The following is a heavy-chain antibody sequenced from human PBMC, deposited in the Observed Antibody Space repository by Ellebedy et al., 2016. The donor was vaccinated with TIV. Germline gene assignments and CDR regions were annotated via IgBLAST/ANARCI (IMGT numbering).Heavy chain of an antibody. Sequence: SVKVSXXASGGTFSSYAISWVRQAPGQGLEWMGGIIPIFGTANYAQKFQGRVTITADESTSTAYMELSSLRSEDTAVYYCASRGPIEMATIFRQNYYYMDVWGKGTTVTVSS. V-gene: IGHV1-69*13. D-gene: IGHD5-24*01. CDR1: GGTFSSYA. CDR3: ASRGPIEMATIFRQNYYYMDV. J-gene: IGHJ6*03. CDR2: IIPIFGTA.